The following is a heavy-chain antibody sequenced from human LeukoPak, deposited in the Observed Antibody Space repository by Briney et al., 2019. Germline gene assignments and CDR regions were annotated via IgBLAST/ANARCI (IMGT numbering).Heavy chain of an antibody. Sequence: PSETLSLTCTVSGGSISSYYWSWIRQPPGKGLEWIAYLYYSGSTHYNPSLKSRVAISLDTSKNQSSLKLRSVTAADTAVYYCARADNTRVDTAMVTDDYWGQGTLVTVS. V-gene: IGHV4-59*12. J-gene: IGHJ4*02. D-gene: IGHD5-18*01. CDR2: LYYSGST. CDR1: GGSISSYY. CDR3: ARADNTRVDTAMVTDDY.